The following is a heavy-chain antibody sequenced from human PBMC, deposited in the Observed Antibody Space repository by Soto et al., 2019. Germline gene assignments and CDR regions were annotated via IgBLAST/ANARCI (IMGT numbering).Heavy chain of an antibody. J-gene: IGHJ4*02. CDR3: AKEPTDGYSYGLYFDY. V-gene: IGHV3-30*18. D-gene: IGHD5-18*01. Sequence: GSLRLSCAASGFTFSSYGMHWVRQAPGKGLEWVAVISYDGSNKYYADSVKGRFTISRDNSKNTLYLQMNSLRAEDTAVYYCAKEPTDGYSYGLYFDYWGQGTLVTVSS. CDR2: ISYDGSNK. CDR1: GFTFSSYG.